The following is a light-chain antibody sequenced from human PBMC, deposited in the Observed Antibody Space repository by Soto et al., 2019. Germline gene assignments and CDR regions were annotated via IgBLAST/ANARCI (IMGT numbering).Light chain of an antibody. CDR1: QTVSNY. CDR3: QQRSNWPIT. J-gene: IGKJ5*01. CDR2: GAS. V-gene: IGKV3-11*01. Sequence: EILFTQSPATLSLSPGERATLSCRASQTVSNYLAWYQQTPGQPPRLLIYGASNRAPGIPARFSGSGSGADFTLTISRLEPEDFEVYYCQQRSNWPITFGQGTRLEIK.